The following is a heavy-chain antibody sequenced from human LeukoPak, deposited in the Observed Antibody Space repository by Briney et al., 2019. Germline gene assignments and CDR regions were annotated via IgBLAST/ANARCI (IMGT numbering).Heavy chain of an antibody. CDR2: IKQDGSEK. CDR1: GFTFSSYW. J-gene: IGHJ4*02. D-gene: IGHD6-6*01. Sequence: GGSLRLSCAASGFTFSSYWMSWVRQDPGKVLEWVANIKQDGSEKYYVDSVKGRFTISRDNAKNSLYLQMNSLRAEDTAVYYCARVGQRGSSSLAFGYWGQGTLVTVSS. V-gene: IGHV3-7*01. CDR3: ARVGQRGSSSLAFGY.